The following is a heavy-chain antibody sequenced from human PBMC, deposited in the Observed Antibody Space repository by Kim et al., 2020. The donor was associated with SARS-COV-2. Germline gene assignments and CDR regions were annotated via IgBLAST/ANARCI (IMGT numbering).Heavy chain of an antibody. V-gene: IGHV3-15*01. CDR2: IKSKTDGGTT. CDR3: TTDRLENYYGSGADGMDV. J-gene: IGHJ6*02. Sequence: GGSLRLSCAASGFTFSNAWMSWVRQAPGKGLEWVGRIKSKTDGGTTDYAAPVKGRFTISRDDSKNTLYLQMNSLKTEDTAVYYCTTDRLENYYGSGADGMDVWGQGTTVTVSS. CDR1: GFTFSNAW. D-gene: IGHD3-10*01.